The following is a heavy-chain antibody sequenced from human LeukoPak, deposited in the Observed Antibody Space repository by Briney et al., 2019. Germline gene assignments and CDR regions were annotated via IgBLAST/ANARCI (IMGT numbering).Heavy chain of an antibody. CDR1: GYSFTSYW. Sequence: GESLKISCKGSGYSFTSYWIGWVRQMPGKGLEWMGIIYPGDSDTRYSPSFQGQVTISADKSISTAYLQWSSLKASDTAMYYCARIPHTGYGVHYYYYYMDVWGKGTTVTVSS. J-gene: IGHJ6*03. V-gene: IGHV5-51*01. CDR3: ARIPHTGYGVHYYYYYMDV. CDR2: IYPGDSDT. D-gene: IGHD6-13*01.